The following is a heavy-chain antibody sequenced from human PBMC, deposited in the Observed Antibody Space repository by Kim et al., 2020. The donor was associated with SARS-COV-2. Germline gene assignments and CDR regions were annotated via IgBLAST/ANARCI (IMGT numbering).Heavy chain of an antibody. D-gene: IGHD4-17*01. Sequence: GGSLRLSCAASGFTFSSYAMSWVRQAPGKGLEWVSAISGSGGSTYYADSVKGRFTISRDNSKNTLYLQMNSLRAEDTAVYYCAKSSPYYGDYVGSPLVGPGYYYYGMDVWGQGTTVTVSS. J-gene: IGHJ6*02. CDR2: ISGSGGST. V-gene: IGHV3-23*01. CDR1: GFTFSSYA. CDR3: AKSSPYYGDYVGSPLVGPGYYYYGMDV.